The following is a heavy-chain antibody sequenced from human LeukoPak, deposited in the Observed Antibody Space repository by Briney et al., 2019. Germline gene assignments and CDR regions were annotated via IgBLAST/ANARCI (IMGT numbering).Heavy chain of an antibody. V-gene: IGHV3-30*18. Sequence: GGSLRLSCAASGFTFSSYGMHWVRQAPGKGLEWVAVISYDGSNKYYADSVKGRFTISRDNSKNTLCLQMNSLRAEDTAVYYCAKGDTAMVDYYYGMDVWGQGTTVTVSS. D-gene: IGHD5-18*01. CDR3: AKGDTAMVDYYYGMDV. CDR2: ISYDGSNK. CDR1: GFTFSSYG. J-gene: IGHJ6*02.